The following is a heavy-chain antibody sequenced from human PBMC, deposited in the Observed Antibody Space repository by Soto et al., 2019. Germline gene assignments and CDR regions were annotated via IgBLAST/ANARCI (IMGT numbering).Heavy chain of an antibody. CDR2: INAGNGNT. D-gene: IGHD4-4*01. Sequence: GASVKVSCKASGYTFTSYAMHWVRQAPGQRLEWMGWINAGNGNTKYSQKFQGRVTITRNTSASTAYMELSSLRSEDTAVYYCARDLTVLGGYYMDVWGKGTTVTVSS. CDR3: ARDLTVLGGYYMDV. J-gene: IGHJ6*03. CDR1: GYTFTSYA. V-gene: IGHV1-3*01.